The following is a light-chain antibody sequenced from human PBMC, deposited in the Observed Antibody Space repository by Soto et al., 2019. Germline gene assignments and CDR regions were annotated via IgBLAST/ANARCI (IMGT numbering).Light chain of an antibody. J-gene: IGKJ3*01. CDR2: DAS. Sequence: EIGLKQSPASLSLSPGERATLSCRASQSVSSYLAWYQQKPGQAPRLLIYDASNRATGIPARFSGSGSGTDFTLTISSLEPEDFAVYYCQQRSNWPPTFGPGTKVDIK. CDR3: QQRSNWPPT. CDR1: QSVSSY. V-gene: IGKV3-11*01.